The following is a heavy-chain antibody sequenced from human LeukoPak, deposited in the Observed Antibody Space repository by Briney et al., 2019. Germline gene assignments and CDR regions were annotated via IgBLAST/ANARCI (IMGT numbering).Heavy chain of an antibody. Sequence: PSETLSLTCTVSGGSISSYYWSWIRQPPGKGLEWIGYIYYSGSTNYNPSLKSRVTISVDTSKNQFSLKLRSVIVADTAVYYCASQGGYYGMDVWGQGTTVTVSS. D-gene: IGHD3-16*01. CDR3: ASQGGYYGMDV. V-gene: IGHV4-59*08. CDR2: IYYSGST. J-gene: IGHJ6*02. CDR1: GGSISSYY.